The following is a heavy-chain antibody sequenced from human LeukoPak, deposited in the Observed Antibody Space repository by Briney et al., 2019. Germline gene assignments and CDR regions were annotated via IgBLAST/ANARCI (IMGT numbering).Heavy chain of an antibody. Sequence: ASVKVSCKASGYTFTGYYMHWVRQAPGQGLEWMGWINPNSGGTNYVQKFQGRVTLTRDTSISPAYMELSRLRSADTAVYYCARLRYFGRSRAFDIWGQGTMVTVSS. CDR3: ARLRYFGRSRAFDI. CDR1: GYTFTGYY. CDR2: INPNSGGT. V-gene: IGHV1-2*02. J-gene: IGHJ3*02. D-gene: IGHD3-9*01.